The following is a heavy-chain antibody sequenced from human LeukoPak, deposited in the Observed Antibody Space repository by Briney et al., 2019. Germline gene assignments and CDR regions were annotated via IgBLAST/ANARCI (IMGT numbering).Heavy chain of an antibody. CDR3: ARSGGGYFDY. D-gene: IGHD1-26*01. Sequence: GGSLRLSCAASGFTFSSYWMNWVRQAPGKGLEWVANIKQDGSEKYYVDSVKGRFAISRDNAKNTLFLQMNSLRADDTAVYYCARSGGGYFDYWGQGTLVTVSS. CDR2: IKQDGSEK. J-gene: IGHJ4*02. V-gene: IGHV3-7*01. CDR1: GFTFSSYW.